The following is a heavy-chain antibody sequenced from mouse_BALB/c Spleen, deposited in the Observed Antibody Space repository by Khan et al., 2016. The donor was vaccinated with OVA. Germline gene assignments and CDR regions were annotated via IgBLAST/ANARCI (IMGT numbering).Heavy chain of an antibody. J-gene: IGHJ2*01. CDR3: TRIYRSCFDY. CDR2: INPHIGET. V-gene: IGHV1-20*02. Sequence: EVQLQESGPELVRPGASVKISCKASGYSFTGYFMNWVMQSHGKSLEWIGRINPHIGETFYNQRFKDKATLTVNESSSTAHMVLRRLASEDSAVYYCTRIYRSCFDYWGKGTTLTVSS. CDR1: GYSFTGYF. D-gene: IGHD1-1*01.